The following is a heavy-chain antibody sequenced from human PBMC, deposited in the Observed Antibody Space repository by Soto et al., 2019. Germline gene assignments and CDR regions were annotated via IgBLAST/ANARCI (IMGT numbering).Heavy chain of an antibody. CDR2: IDEYGNTI. D-gene: IGHD3-10*01. Sequence: GGSLRLSCAASGFTFSSYWMHWVRQVPGKGLLWVSRIDEYGNTINYADSVKGRFTISRDNARNTLYLEMNSLRAEDTALYYCTRDIGGKGAYWGPGTLVTVSS. CDR3: TRDIGGKGAY. V-gene: IGHV3-74*01. CDR1: GFTFSSYW. J-gene: IGHJ4*02.